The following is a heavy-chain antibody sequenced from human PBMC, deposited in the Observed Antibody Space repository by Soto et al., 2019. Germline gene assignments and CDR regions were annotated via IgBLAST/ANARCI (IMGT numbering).Heavy chain of an antibody. CDR2: ISSSGRT. Sequence: TSETLSLTCSVSGDSVSSDSYYWTWIRQPPGKGLEWIGYISSSGRTNHNPSLMSRVTISLDTSSNQFSLELTSVTAADTAIYYCARDIRGYSRAFDYWGQGAMVTVYS. J-gene: IGHJ4*02. D-gene: IGHD5-18*01. CDR3: ARDIRGYSRAFDY. CDR1: GDSVSSDSYY. V-gene: IGHV4-61*01.